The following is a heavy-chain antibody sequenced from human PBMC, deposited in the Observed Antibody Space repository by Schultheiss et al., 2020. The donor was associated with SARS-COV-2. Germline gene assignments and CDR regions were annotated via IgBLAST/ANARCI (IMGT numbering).Heavy chain of an antibody. CDR3: ARQGREVSEFDY. D-gene: IGHD3-10*01. Sequence: SETLSLTCTVSGGSISSYYWSWIRQPAGKGLEWIGYIYYSGSTNYNPSLKSRVTISVDTSKNQFSLKLSSVTAADTAVYYCARQGREVSEFDYWGQGTLVTVSS. V-gene: IGHV4-59*08. CDR2: IYYSGST. CDR1: GGSISSYY. J-gene: IGHJ4*02.